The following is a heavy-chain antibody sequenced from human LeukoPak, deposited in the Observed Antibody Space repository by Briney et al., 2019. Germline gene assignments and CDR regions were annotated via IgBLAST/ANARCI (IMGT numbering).Heavy chain of an antibody. V-gene: IGHV4-39*01. CDR2: ISYVGTT. Sequence: SETLSLTCTVSGGSITTIPYNWGWIRQPPGKGLEWIGTISYVGTTYYEPSLKGRVTMSIDTSKNQFSLNLNSATAADTAVYHCARHPTGYPNWFDSWGQGTLVIVSS. CDR1: GGSITTIPYN. D-gene: IGHD3-9*01. CDR3: ARHPTGYPNWFDS. J-gene: IGHJ5*01.